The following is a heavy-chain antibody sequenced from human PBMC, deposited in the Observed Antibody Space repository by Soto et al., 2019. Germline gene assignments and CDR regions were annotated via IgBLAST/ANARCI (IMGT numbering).Heavy chain of an antibody. J-gene: IGHJ6*02. CDR1: GYIFTLYV. CDR2: INGGNGNT. CDR3: ARVGHTGYENFFYYGMDV. V-gene: IGHV1-3*01. Sequence: QVQLVQSGAEVKKPGASVTVSCKASGYIFTLYVMHWVRQAPGQRLEWMGWINGGNGNTKYSQKFQGRVTISRDTSASTAYMELSSLRSEDTAVYYCARVGHTGYENFFYYGMDVWGQGTTVTVSS. D-gene: IGHD3-3*01.